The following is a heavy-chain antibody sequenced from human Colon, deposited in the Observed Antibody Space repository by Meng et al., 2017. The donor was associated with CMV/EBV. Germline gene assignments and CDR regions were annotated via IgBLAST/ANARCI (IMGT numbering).Heavy chain of an antibody. CDR2: ITHTSDT. J-gene: IGHJ4*02. CDR3: ARGLRPDY. CDR1: GFTFSSYS. D-gene: IGHD6-25*01. Sequence: GESLKISCSTSGFTFSSYSLNWVRQAPGQGLELVSSITHTSDTYYADSLKGRFTLFRHNPENSVYLQMDSLTDEDTEIYYCARGLRPDYWGQGTLVTVSS. V-gene: IGHV3-21*06.